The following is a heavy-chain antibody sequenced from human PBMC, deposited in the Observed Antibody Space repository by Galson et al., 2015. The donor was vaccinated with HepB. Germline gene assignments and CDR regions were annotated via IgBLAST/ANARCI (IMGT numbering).Heavy chain of an antibody. CDR2: IKSKTDGGTT. D-gene: IGHD2-21*02. Sequence: SLRLSCAASGFTFSNAWMSWVRQAPGKGLEWVGRIKSKTDGGTTDYAAPVKGRFTISRDDSKNTLYLQMNSLKTEDTAVYYCTTDRVPSCGGDCYSLWYNYWGQGTLVTVSS. CDR1: GFTFSNAW. V-gene: IGHV3-15*01. J-gene: IGHJ4*02. CDR3: TTDRVPSCGGDCYSLWYNY.